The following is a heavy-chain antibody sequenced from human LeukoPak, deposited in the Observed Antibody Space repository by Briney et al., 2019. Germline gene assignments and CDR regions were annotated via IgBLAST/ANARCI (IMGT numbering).Heavy chain of an antibody. V-gene: IGHV1-18*01. CDR2: ISAYNGNT. D-gene: IGHD4-17*01. Sequence: ASVKVSCKASGYTFISYGMSWLRQAPGQGLEWMGWISAYNGNTNYAQKFQGRVTMTTDTSTSTAYMELRSLRSDDTAVYYCARAPTLGDYDYWGQGTRVTVAS. CDR3: ARAPTLGDYDY. CDR1: GYTFISYG. J-gene: IGHJ4*02.